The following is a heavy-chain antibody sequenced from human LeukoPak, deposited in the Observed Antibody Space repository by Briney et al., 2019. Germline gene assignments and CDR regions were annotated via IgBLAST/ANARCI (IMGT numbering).Heavy chain of an antibody. Sequence: SETLSLTCAVYGGSFSGYYWSWIRQPPGKGLEWIGEINHSGSTNYNPSLKSRVTISVDTSKNQFSLKLSSVTAADTAVYYCTVNYGGSGSYKDNWFDPWGQGTLVTVSS. CDR2: INHSGST. J-gene: IGHJ5*02. V-gene: IGHV4-34*01. CDR3: TVNYGGSGSYKDNWFDP. CDR1: GGSFSGYY. D-gene: IGHD3-10*01.